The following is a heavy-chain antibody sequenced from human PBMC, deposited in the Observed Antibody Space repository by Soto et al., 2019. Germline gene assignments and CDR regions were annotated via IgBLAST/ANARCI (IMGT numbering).Heavy chain of an antibody. Sequence: ETLSLTCTVSGDSISSYFWSWIRQPPGKGLEWIGCVYHSGSTNYSPSLKRRVSISVDTSKNQFSLRLTSVTAADTAVYYCARKYSSSYSRYPVYYGMDVWDQGTTVTVSS. CDR1: GDSISSYF. D-gene: IGHD3-22*01. CDR2: VYHSGST. CDR3: ARKYSSSYSRYPVYYGMDV. V-gene: IGHV4-59*01. J-gene: IGHJ6*02.